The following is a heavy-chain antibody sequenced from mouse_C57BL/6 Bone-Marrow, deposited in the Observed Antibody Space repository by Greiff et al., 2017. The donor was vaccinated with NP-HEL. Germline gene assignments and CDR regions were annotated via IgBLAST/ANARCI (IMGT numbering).Heavy chain of an antibody. Sequence: EVKLVESGGGLVQPGGSLSLSCAASGFTFTDYYMSWVRQPPGKALEWLGFIRNKANGYTTEYSASVKGRFTISRDNSQSILYLQMNALRAEDSATYYCARYMERGYFDVWGTGTTVTVSS. CDR2: IRNKANGYTT. CDR3: ARYMERGYFDV. CDR1: GFTFTDYY. J-gene: IGHJ1*03. V-gene: IGHV7-3*01.